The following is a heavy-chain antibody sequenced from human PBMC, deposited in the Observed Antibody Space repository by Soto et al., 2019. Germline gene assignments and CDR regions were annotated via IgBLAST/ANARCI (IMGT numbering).Heavy chain of an antibody. CDR2: IIPIFGTA. D-gene: IGHD4-4*01. V-gene: IGHV1-69*01. Sequence: QVQLVQSGAEVKKPGASVKVSCKASGGTFSSYAISWVRQSPGQGLEWMGGIIPIFGTANYAQKFQGRVTITAEESTRKAYMELSSLRSEDTSVYYCAKTTTVAGGMDVWGQGTTVTVSS. J-gene: IGHJ6*02. CDR3: AKTTTVAGGMDV. CDR1: GGTFSSYA.